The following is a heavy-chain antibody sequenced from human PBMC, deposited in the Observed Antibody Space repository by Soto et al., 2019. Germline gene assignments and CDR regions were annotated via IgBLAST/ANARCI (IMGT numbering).Heavy chain of an antibody. V-gene: IGHV3-33*01. CDR2: IWYDGSNK. D-gene: IGHD2-2*01. Sequence: GGSLRLSCAASGFTFSSYGMHWVRQAPGKGLEWVAVIWYDGSNKYYADSVKGRFTISRDNSKNTLYLQMNSLRAEDTAVYYCAREGYCSSTSCSGLYYYGMDVWGQGTTVTVSS. J-gene: IGHJ6*02. CDR3: AREGYCSSTSCSGLYYYGMDV. CDR1: GFTFSSYG.